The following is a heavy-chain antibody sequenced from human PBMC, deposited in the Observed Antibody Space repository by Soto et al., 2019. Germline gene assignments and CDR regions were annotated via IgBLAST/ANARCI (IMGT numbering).Heavy chain of an antibody. CDR1: GFTFRSYS. D-gene: IGHD2-8*01. V-gene: IGHV3-48*02. CDR2: ISISGDFI. CDR3: AGAPSASRVYSIDH. J-gene: IGHJ4*02. Sequence: PGGSLRLSCTASGFTFRSYSMSWVRQGPGKGLEWVSDISISGDFIYYADSVKGRFTISRDNAKNSLYLQMNSLRDEDTAVSYCAGAPSASRVYSIDHWGQGTMVTVSS.